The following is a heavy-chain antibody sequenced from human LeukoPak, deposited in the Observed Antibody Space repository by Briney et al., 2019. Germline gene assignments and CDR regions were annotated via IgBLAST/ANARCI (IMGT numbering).Heavy chain of an antibody. Sequence: GASVKVSCKASGYTFTIYGISWVRQAPGQGLEWMGWISAYNGHTNSAQKLQGRVTMTTDTSTSTAYMELRSLRSDDTAAYYCARSTYDSSGYYPRESAYWGQGTLVTVSS. CDR1: GYTFTIYG. D-gene: IGHD3-22*01. CDR2: ISAYNGHT. V-gene: IGHV1-18*01. J-gene: IGHJ4*02. CDR3: ARSTYDSSGYYPRESAY.